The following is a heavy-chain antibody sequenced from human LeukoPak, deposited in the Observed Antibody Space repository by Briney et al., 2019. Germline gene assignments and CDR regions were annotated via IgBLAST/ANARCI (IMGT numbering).Heavy chain of an antibody. V-gene: IGHV4-59*01. CDR2: IYYSGST. Sequence: PSETLSLTCTVSDDSISSYYWSWIRQPPGKGLEWVGYIYYSGSTNYNPSLKSRVTISIDTSKNQFSLKLSSVTAADTAVYYCARNGRQVATSYYYFDYWGQGTLVTVSS. CDR3: ARNGRQVATSYYYFDY. CDR1: DDSISSYY. D-gene: IGHD5-12*01. J-gene: IGHJ4*02.